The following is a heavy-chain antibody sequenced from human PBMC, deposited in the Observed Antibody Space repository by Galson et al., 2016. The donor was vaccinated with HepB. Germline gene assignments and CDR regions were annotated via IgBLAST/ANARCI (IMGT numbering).Heavy chain of an antibody. CDR3: ARTPYCGGDCSDF. J-gene: IGHJ4*02. CDR2: LAASNGNT. CDR1: GYTYKTYG. Sequence: SVKVSCKASGYTYKTYGITWVRQAPGQGLEWVGWLAASNGNTIYGQNFQGRVTMTTDTSTSTAYMELRSLRSDDTAVYYCARTPYCGGDCSDFWGQGTLVTVSS. D-gene: IGHD2-21*02. V-gene: IGHV1-18*01.